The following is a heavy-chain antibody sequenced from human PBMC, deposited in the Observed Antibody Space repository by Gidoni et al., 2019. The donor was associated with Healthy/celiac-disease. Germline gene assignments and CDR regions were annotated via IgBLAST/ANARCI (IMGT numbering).Heavy chain of an antibody. J-gene: IGHJ5*02. CDR3: ARGSSGDYGWFDP. D-gene: IGHD4-17*01. V-gene: IGHV1-46*01. CDR2: INSSGGST. CDR1: GYTFTSYY. Sequence: QVQLVQSGAEVKKPGASVKVSCKASGYTFTSYYMHWVRQSPGQGLEWVGIINSSGGSTSYAQKCQGRVTMTRDTSTSTVYMELSSLRSEDTAVYYCARGSSGDYGWFDPWGQGTLVTVSS.